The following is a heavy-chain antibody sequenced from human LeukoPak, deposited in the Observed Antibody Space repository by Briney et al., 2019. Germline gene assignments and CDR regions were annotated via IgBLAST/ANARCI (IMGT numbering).Heavy chain of an antibody. CDR2: VFYIGST. D-gene: IGHD1-26*01. CDR3: ARHSSATYDNWFDP. CDR1: GGSISTYY. Sequence: SETLSLTCTVSGGSISTYYWSWIRQPPGKGLGWIGYVFYIGSTKYNPSLNSRVTISLDTSKNQFSLKLYSVTAADTAVYYCARHSSATYDNWFDPWGQGTLVTVSS. J-gene: IGHJ5*02. V-gene: IGHV4-59*08.